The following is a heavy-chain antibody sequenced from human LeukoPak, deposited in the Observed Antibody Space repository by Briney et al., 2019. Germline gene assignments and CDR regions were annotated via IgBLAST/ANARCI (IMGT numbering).Heavy chain of an antibody. CDR3: ARGRPVRFLEWLDY. CDR1: GYTFTSYG. CDR2: ISAYNGNT. Sequence: ASVKVSCKASGYTFTSYGISWVRQAPGQGFEWMGWISAYNGNTNYAQKLQGRVTMTTDTSTSTAYMELRSLRSDDTAVYYCARGRPVRFLEWLDYWGQGTLVTVSS. D-gene: IGHD3-3*01. V-gene: IGHV1-18*01. J-gene: IGHJ4*02.